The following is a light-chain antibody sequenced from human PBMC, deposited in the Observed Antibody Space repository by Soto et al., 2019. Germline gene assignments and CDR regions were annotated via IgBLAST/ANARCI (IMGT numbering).Light chain of an antibody. CDR3: QHRSNWPT. V-gene: IGKV3-11*01. CDR2: DAS. Sequence: EVVLTASPDTPSFSPGERVTLSCRASQSVSSYLAWYQQKPGQAPRLLIYDASNRATGIPARFSGGGSGTDFTLTISSLEPEDFAVYYCQHRSNWPTFGQGTKVDIK. J-gene: IGKJ1*01. CDR1: QSVSSY.